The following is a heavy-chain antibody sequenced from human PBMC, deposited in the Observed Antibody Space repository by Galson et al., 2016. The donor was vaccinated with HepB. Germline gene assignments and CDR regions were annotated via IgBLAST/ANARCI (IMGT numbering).Heavy chain of an antibody. V-gene: IGHV3-23*01. J-gene: IGHJ6*04. CDR2: IGRSGDTT. D-gene: IGHD2-21*02. Sequence: LSCAASGFTFSYFSMNWVRQAPGKGLEWVSGIGRSGDTTYYADSVKGRFTMSRDNSKNTLFLQMNGLRAEDTAVYYCAKSIQTLRDGMDVWGKGTTVTVSS. CDR3: AKSIQTLRDGMDV. CDR1: GFTFSYFS.